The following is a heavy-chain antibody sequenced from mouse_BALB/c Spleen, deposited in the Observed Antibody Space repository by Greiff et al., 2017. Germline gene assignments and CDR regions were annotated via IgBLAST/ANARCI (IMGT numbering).Heavy chain of an antibody. Sequence: VQLQQSGPELVKPGASVKISCKASGYSFTGYYMHWVKQSHVKSLEWIGRINPYNGATSYNQNFKDKASLTVDKSSSTAYMELHSLTSEDSAVYYCARGGNHYWYFDVWGAGTTVTVSS. D-gene: IGHD1-1*02. CDR2: INPYNGAT. V-gene: IGHV1-31*01. J-gene: IGHJ1*01. CDR3: ARGGNHYWYFDV. CDR1: GYSFTGYY.